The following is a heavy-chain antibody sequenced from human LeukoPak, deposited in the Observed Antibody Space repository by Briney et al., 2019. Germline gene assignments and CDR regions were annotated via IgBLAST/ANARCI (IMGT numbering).Heavy chain of an antibody. CDR1: GFTFSSYA. J-gene: IGHJ4*02. D-gene: IGHD6-19*01. Sequence: KAGGSLRLSCAASGFTFSSYAMSWVRQAPGKGLEWVSAISGSGGSTYYADSVKGRFTISRDNSKNTLYLQMNSLRAEDTAVYYCARSGESSGWEFDYWGQGTLVTVSS. CDR2: ISGSGGST. CDR3: ARSGESSGWEFDY. V-gene: IGHV3-23*01.